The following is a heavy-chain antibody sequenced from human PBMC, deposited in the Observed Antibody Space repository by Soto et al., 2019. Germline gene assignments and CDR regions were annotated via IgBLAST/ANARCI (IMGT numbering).Heavy chain of an antibody. CDR3: ARGLYCGGGCYSHFDY. CDR2: IIPIFGTT. Sequence: VQLVQSGAEVKKPGSSVKVSCKASGGTFSNYPFIWVRQAPGQGLDWMGGIIPIFGTTDYGQRFQGRVTMTADESTNTAYMDLSSLRSDDTAVYYCARGLYCGGGCYSHFDYWGQGTLVTVSS. J-gene: IGHJ4*02. D-gene: IGHD2-21*01. CDR1: GGTFSNYP. V-gene: IGHV1-69*01.